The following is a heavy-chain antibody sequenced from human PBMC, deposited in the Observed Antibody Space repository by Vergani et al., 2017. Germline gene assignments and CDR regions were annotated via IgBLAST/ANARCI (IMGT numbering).Heavy chain of an antibody. J-gene: IGHJ3*02. CDR3: ARDNSYAPRNAFDI. D-gene: IGHD4-23*01. V-gene: IGHV1-18*01. CDR2: ISAYNGNT. CDR1: GYTFTSYD. Sequence: QVQLVQSGAEVKKPGASVKVSCKASGYTFTSYDINWVRQATGQGLEWMGWISAYNGNTNYAQKLQGRVTMTTDTSTSTAYMELRSLRSDDTAVYYCARDNSYAPRNAFDIWGQGTMVTVSS.